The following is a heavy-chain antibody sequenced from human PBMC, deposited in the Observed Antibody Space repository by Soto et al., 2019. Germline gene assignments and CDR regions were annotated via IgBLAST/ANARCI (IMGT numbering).Heavy chain of an antibody. CDR2: IKQDGTEK. CDR1: GFTFGSFW. V-gene: IGHV3-7*01. D-gene: IGHD3-3*01. J-gene: IGHJ4*02. CDR3: ARGTLWNGYQFFDY. Sequence: GGSLRLSCAASGFTFGSFWMTWVRQAPGKGLEWVANIKQDGTEKYFVDSVRGRFTISRDNAKNSLTLQMNSLRAEDTAVYYCARGTLWNGYQFFDYWGQGTLVTVSS.